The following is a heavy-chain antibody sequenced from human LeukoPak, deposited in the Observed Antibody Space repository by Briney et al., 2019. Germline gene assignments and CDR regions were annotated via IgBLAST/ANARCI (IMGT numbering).Heavy chain of an antibody. CDR1: GGSINSYY. D-gene: IGHD5-12*01. Sequence: SETLSLTCTVSGGSINSYYWSWIRQPPGKGLEYIGYIYYSGSTDYNPSLKSGVTISVDTSKNRFSLNLSSVTAADTAVYYCARHSGRLGPFDYWGQGTLVTVSS. CDR3: ARHSGRLGPFDY. J-gene: IGHJ4*02. CDR2: IYYSGST. V-gene: IGHV4-59*08.